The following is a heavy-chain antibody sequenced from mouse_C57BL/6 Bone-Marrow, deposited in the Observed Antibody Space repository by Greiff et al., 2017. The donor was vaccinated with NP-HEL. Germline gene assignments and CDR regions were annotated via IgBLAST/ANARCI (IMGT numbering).Heavy chain of an antibody. CDR2: IYPGDGDT. CDR3: ANYYGRSYRYAMDY. D-gene: IGHD1-1*01. J-gene: IGHJ4*01. V-gene: IGHV1-80*01. CDR1: GYAFSSYW. Sequence: LQESGASVKISCKASGYAFSSYWMNWVKQRPGKGLEWLGQIYPGDGDTNYNGKFTGKATLTADKSSSTAYMQLSSLTSEDSWVYFCANYYGRSYRYAMDYWGQGNSVTVSS.